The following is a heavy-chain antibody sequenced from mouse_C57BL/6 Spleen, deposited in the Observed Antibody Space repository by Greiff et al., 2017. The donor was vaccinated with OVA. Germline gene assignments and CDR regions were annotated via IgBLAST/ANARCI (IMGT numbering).Heavy chain of an antibody. D-gene: IGHD2-3*01. CDR3: ARLDGQPSMDY. CDR2: IDPSDSYT. Sequence: QVQLQQPGAELVKPGASVKLSCKASGYTFTSYWMQWVKQRPGQGLEWIGEIDPSDSYTNYNQKFKGKATLTVDTSSSTAYMQLSSRTSEDSAVYYCARLDGQPSMDYWGQGTSVTVSS. J-gene: IGHJ4*01. CDR1: GYTFTSYW. V-gene: IGHV1-50*01.